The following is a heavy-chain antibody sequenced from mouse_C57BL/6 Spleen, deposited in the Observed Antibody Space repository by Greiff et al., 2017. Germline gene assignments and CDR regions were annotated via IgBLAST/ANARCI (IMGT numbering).Heavy chain of an antibody. Sequence: EVMLVESGGGLVQPGGSLSLSCAASGFTFTEYYMSWVRQPPGKALEWLGFIRNKANGYATEYSASVKGRFTISRDNSQSILYLQMNALRAEDSATYYCARYGSAMDYWGQGTSVTVSS. CDR3: ARYGSAMDY. CDR2: IRNKANGYAT. D-gene: IGHD1-1*01. V-gene: IGHV7-3*01. J-gene: IGHJ4*01. CDR1: GFTFTEYY.